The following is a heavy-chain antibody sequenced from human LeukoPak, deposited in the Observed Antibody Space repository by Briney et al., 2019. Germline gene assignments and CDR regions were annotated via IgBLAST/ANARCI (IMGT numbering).Heavy chain of an antibody. CDR2: ISGSGGST. V-gene: IGHV3-23*01. D-gene: IGHD5-18*01. Sequence: GGSLRLSCAASGFTFSSYAMSWVRQAPGKGLEWVSAISGSGGSTYYADSVKGRFTISRDNSKNTLYLQMNSLRAEDTAVYYCAKASEHTAMVTGPIDYWGQGTLVTVSS. CDR1: GFTFSSYA. J-gene: IGHJ4*02. CDR3: AKASEHTAMVTGPIDY.